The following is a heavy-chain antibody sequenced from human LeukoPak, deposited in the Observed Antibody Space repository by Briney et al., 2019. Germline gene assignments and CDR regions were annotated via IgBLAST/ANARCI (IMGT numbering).Heavy chain of an antibody. CDR3: ARSGDYYYYYYMDV. CDR2: ISAYNGNT. Sequence: ASVKVSCKASGYTFTSYAMNWVRQAPGQGLEWMGWISAYNGNTNYAQKLQGRVTMTTDTSTSTAYMELRSLRSDDTAVYYCARSGDYYYYYYMDVWGKGTTVTISS. D-gene: IGHD4-17*01. CDR1: GYTFTSYA. J-gene: IGHJ6*03. V-gene: IGHV1-18*01.